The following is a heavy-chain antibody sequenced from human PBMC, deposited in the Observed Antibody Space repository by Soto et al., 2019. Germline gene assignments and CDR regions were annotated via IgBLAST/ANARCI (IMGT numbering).Heavy chain of an antibody. V-gene: IGHV3-23*01. CDR3: AKGSCGFGGNFYAGDGMDV. Sequence: EVQLLESGGGLVQPGGSLRLSCAASGFTFSSYAMSWVRQAPGKGLEWVSAISGSGGSTYYADSVQGRFTISRDNSKNTLYLQMTGLRAEDTAVYYCAKGSCGFGGNFYAGDGMDVWGQVTKVAVSS. D-gene: IGHD3-10*01. CDR2: ISGSGGST. J-gene: IGHJ6*02. CDR1: GFTFSSYA.